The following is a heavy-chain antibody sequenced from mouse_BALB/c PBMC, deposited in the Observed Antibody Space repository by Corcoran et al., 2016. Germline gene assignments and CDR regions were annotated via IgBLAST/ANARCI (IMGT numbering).Heavy chain of an antibody. CDR2: INTYTGEP. J-gene: IGHJ2*01. Sequence: QIQLVQSGPELKKPGETVKISCKASGYTFTNYGMNWVKQAPGKGLKWMGWINTYTGEPTYADDFKGRFAFSLETSDSTAYLQINNLKNEDMATYFCARGDSSNFDYWGQGTTLTVSS. CDR1: GYTFTNYG. V-gene: IGHV9-1*02. CDR3: ARGDSSNFDY. D-gene: IGHD3-3*01.